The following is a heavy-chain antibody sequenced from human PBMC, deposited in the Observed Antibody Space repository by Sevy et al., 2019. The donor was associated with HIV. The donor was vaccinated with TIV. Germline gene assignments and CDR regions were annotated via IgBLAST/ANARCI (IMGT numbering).Heavy chain of an antibody. CDR1: GFTFSSYD. V-gene: IGHV3-48*03. D-gene: IGHD2-8*01. CDR2: FSSSGSSI. J-gene: IGHJ5*02. CDR3: TRNGGAFDNGFDP. Sequence: GGSLRLSCTASGFTFSSYDMNWVRQAPGKGLEWVSKFSSSGSSIYYADSLKGRFSISRDHAKNSLNLQMNSLRAEDTAVYYCTRNGGAFDNGFDPWGQGTLVTVSS.